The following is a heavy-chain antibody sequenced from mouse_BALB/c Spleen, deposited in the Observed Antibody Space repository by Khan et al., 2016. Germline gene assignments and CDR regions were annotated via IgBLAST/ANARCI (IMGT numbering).Heavy chain of an antibody. Sequence: EVELVESGGGLVKPGGSLKLSFAAFGFTFSSYPMLWVRQTPEKRLEWVATISSGGNYTYYPDSVKGRLTISRDNAKSTLYLQMSSLKSEDRAMYCCTRGNYFDYWGQGTTLTVSS. V-gene: IGHV5-6-4*01. CDR2: ISSGGNYT. CDR1: GFTFSSYP. J-gene: IGHJ2*01. CDR3: TRGNYFDY.